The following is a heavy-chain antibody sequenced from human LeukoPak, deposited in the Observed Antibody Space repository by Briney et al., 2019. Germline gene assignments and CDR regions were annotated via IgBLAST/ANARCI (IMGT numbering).Heavy chain of an antibody. V-gene: IGHV3-30-3*01. D-gene: IGHD3/OR15-3a*01. CDR2: ISYDGSNK. CDR3: ARDSFWTFDY. Sequence: GGSLRLSCAASGFTFSSYAMHWVRQAPGEGLEWVAVISYDGSNKYYADSVKGRFTISRDNSKNTLYLQMNSLRAEDMAVYYCARDSFWTFDYWGQGTLVTVSS. J-gene: IGHJ4*02. CDR1: GFTFSSYA.